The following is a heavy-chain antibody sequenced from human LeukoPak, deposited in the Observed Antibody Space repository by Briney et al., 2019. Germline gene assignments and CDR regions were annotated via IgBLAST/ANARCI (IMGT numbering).Heavy chain of an antibody. Sequence: PAETLSLTCTVSGGSITSSNYYWSWIRQPPGKGLEWIGYIYYSGSTNYNPSLKSRVTISVDTSKNQFSLKLSSVTAADTAVYYCARALASDYYDSSGYDYWGQGTLVTVSS. V-gene: IGHV4-61*01. J-gene: IGHJ4*02. CDR2: IYYSGST. D-gene: IGHD3-22*01. CDR3: ARALASDYYDSSGYDY. CDR1: GGSITSSNYY.